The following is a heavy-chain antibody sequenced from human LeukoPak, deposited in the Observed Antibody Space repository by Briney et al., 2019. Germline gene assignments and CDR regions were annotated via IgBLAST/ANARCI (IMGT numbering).Heavy chain of an antibody. J-gene: IGHJ5*02. D-gene: IGHD3-16*01. Sequence: HPGGSLRLSCATSGFTFTNYAMNWVRQAPGKGLEWVSAVTGPGDTTYYADSVKGRFFMSREDSKTTVYLQMNSLRAEDTAIYYCAKGAEIDLWGQGTLLTVSS. CDR1: GFTFTNYA. CDR3: AKGAEIDL. V-gene: IGHV3-23*01. CDR2: VTGPGDTT.